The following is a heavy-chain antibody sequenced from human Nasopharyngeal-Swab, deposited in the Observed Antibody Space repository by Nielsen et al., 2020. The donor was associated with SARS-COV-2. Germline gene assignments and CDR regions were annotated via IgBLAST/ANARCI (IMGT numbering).Heavy chain of an antibody. D-gene: IGHD2-15*01. CDR3: ARGSYCSGGSCSPGPFDY. Sequence: ASVKVSCKASGYTFTGYYMHWVRQAPGQGLEWMGWINPNSGGTNYAQKFQGWVTMTRDTSISTAYMELSRLRSDDTAVYYCARGSYCSGGSCSPGPFDYWRQGTLVTVSS. CDR2: INPNSGGT. J-gene: IGHJ4*02. CDR1: GYTFTGYY. V-gene: IGHV1-2*04.